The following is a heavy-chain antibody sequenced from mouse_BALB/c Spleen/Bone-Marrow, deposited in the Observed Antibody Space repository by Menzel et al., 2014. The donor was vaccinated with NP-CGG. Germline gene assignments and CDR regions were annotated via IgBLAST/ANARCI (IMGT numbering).Heavy chain of an antibody. D-gene: IGHD2-4*01. J-gene: IGHJ3*01. V-gene: IGHV1-7*01. CDR3: ARDDYAY. CDR1: GYTFTSYW. CDR2: IYPSTGYT. Sequence: VQLQESGAELAKPGASVKMSCKASGYTFTSYWMHWVKQRPGQGLEWIGYIYPSTGYTEHNQKFKDKAIMTADKSSSTAHMQLSSLTSEDSAVYYCARDDYAYWGQGTLVTVSA.